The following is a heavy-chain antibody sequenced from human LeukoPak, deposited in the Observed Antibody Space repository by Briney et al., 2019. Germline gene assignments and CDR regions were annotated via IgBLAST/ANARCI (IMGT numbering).Heavy chain of an antibody. Sequence: APVKSSCKPSGYTFTGNNMHWGRQAPGQGLEWMDRINPNSGGTNYAQKFQGRVTTTRDTSISTTYMELSRLRSDDTAVYYCARVRGTAMVSNYFDYWGQGTLVTVSS. CDR2: INPNSGGT. CDR3: ARVRGTAMVSNYFDY. CDR1: GYTFTGNN. D-gene: IGHD5-18*01. J-gene: IGHJ4*02. V-gene: IGHV1-2*06.